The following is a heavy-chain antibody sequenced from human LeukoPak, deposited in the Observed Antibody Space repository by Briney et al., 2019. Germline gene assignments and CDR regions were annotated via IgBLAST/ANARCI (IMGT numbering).Heavy chain of an antibody. V-gene: IGHV3-53*01. J-gene: IGHJ6*03. Sequence: PGGSLRLSCAASGFTVSSNYMSWVRQAPGKGLEWVSVIYSGGSTYYADSVKGRFTISRDNSKNTLYLQMNSLRAKDTAVYYCARDDVQAVMDVWGKGTTVTVSS. CDR2: IYSGGST. CDR3: ARDDVQAVMDV. D-gene: IGHD3-10*02. CDR1: GFTVSSNY.